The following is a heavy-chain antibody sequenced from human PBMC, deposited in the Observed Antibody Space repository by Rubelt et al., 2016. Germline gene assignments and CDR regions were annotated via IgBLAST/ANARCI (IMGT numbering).Heavy chain of an antibody. CDR3: ESDRLAYYGSLTRPLGGFQH. Sequence: YYADSGKGRFTISRDNAKNSLYLQMNSLRAEDTAVYYCESDRLAYYGSLTRPLGGFQHWGQGTLVTVSS. V-gene: IGHV3-21*01. J-gene: IGHJ1*01. D-gene: IGHD3-9*01.